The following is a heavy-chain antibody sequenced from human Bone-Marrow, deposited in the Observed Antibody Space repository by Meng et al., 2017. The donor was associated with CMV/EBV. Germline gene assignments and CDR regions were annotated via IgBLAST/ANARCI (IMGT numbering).Heavy chain of an antibody. J-gene: IGHJ4*02. CDR2: ITSSGSFI. CDR1: GFTLSNYG. V-gene: IGHV3-21*01. CDR3: ARDYGAETGTGS. D-gene: IGHD6-19*01. Sequence: GESLKISCSASGFTLSNYGMNWVRQAPGKGLEWVSAITSSGSFIYYGDSVKGRFTISRDNTKNSLYLQMDSLRAEDTAVYYCARDYGAETGTGSWDQGTLVTVSS.